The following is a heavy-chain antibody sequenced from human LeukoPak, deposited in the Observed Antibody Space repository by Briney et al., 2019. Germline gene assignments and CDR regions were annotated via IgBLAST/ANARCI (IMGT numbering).Heavy chain of an antibody. D-gene: IGHD4-23*01. CDR3: ARDNSVEDTAWWFDP. CDR2: INPSGGST. CDR1: GYTFTSYA. Sequence: GASVKVSCKASGYTFTSYAVNWVRQAPGQGLEWMGIINPSGGSTSYAQKFQGRVTMTRDMSTSTDYMELSSLRSEDTAVYYCARDNSVEDTAWWFDPWGQGTLVTVSS. J-gene: IGHJ5*02. V-gene: IGHV1-46*01.